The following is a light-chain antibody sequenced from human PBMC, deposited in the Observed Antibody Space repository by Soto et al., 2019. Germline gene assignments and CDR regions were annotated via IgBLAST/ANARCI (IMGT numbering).Light chain of an antibody. V-gene: IGKV1-9*01. Sequence: DIPLTQSPSFLSASVGDRVTITCRASEDISSHLTWYHQKPGKIPKLLISAASTLQSGVPLRFSGSGSGTEFTLTISGLQPEDFPTYYCQQFNSYPTTFGQGTRLEI. J-gene: IGKJ5*01. CDR3: QQFNSYPTT. CDR2: AAS. CDR1: EDISSH.